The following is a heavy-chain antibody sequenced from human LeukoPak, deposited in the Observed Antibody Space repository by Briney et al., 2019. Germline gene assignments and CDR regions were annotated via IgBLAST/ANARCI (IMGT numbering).Heavy chain of an antibody. CDR2: INPNSGGT. CDR1: GYTFTSYY. Sequence: ASVKVSCKASGYTFTSYYMHWVRQAPGQGLEWMGWINPNSGGTNYAQKLQGRVTMTTDTSTSTAYMELRSLRSDDTAVYYCARVGGYYYDSSGAIDYWGQGTLVTVSS. V-gene: IGHV1-2*02. D-gene: IGHD3-22*01. CDR3: ARVGGYYYDSSGAIDY. J-gene: IGHJ4*02.